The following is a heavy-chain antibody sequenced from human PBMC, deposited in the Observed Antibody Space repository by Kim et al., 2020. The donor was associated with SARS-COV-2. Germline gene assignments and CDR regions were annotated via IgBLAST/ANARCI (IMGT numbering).Heavy chain of an antibody. V-gene: IGHV4-34*01. D-gene: IGHD6-25*01. Sequence: SETLSLTCAVYGGSFSGYYWSWIRQPPGKGLEWIGEINHSGSTNYNPSLKSRVTISVDTSKNQFSLKLSSVTAADTAVYYCARGRGPSGNWFDPWGQGTLVTVSS. CDR1: GGSFSGYY. CDR3: ARGRGPSGNWFDP. CDR2: INHSGST. J-gene: IGHJ5*02.